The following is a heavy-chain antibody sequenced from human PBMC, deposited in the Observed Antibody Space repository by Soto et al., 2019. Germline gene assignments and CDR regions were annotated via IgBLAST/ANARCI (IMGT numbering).Heavy chain of an antibody. V-gene: IGHV1-8*01. D-gene: IGHD2-2*01. CDR2: MNHNSGNT. Sequence: QVQLVQSGAEVKKPGASVKVSCKASGYTFTSYDINWVRQATVQGLEWMGWMNHNSGNTGYAQKFQDRVTVAKNTSISTDYMQLSSLRSEDTAVYYCARGSSHPLLPDWGQGTLVTVSS. CDR3: ARGSSHPLLPD. CDR1: GYTFTSYD. J-gene: IGHJ4*02.